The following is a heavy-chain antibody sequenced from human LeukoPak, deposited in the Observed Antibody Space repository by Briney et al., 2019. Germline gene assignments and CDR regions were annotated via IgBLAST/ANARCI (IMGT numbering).Heavy chain of an antibody. CDR2: ISSSSSYI. V-gene: IGHV3-21*01. J-gene: IGHJ4*02. D-gene: IGHD3-9*01. Sequence: TGGSLRLSCAASGFTFSSYSMNWVRQAPGKGLEWVSSISSSSSYIYYADSVKGRFTISRDNAKNSLYLQMNSLRAEYTAVYYCARDSDATLGILTGYSKAYFDYWGQGTLVTVSS. CDR3: ARDSDATLGILTGYSKAYFDY. CDR1: GFTFSSYS.